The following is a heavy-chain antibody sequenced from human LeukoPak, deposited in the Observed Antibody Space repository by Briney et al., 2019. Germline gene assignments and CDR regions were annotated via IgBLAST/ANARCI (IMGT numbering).Heavy chain of an antibody. J-gene: IGHJ4*02. CDR2: IYTSGST. D-gene: IGHD6-25*01. CDR1: GGSISSYY. Sequence: AETLSLTCTVSGGSISSYYWSWIRQPAGKGREWSGRIYTSGSTNYNPSLKSRVTMSVDTSKNQFSLKLSSVTAADTAVYYCARSGNYWGQGTLVTVSS. V-gene: IGHV4-4*07. CDR3: ARSGNY.